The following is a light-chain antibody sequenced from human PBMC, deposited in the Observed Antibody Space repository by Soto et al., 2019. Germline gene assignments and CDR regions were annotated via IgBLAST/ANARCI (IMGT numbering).Light chain of an antibody. Sequence: QSALTQPPSVSGAPGQRVTISCTGSSSNIGAGYDVHWYQQLPGTAPKLLSYGNYNRPSGVPDRFSGSKSGTSASLAITGLQAEDEADYYCQSYDSSLSGWVFGGGTKLTVL. J-gene: IGLJ3*02. V-gene: IGLV1-40*01. CDR1: SSNIGAGYD. CDR3: QSYDSSLSGWV. CDR2: GNY.